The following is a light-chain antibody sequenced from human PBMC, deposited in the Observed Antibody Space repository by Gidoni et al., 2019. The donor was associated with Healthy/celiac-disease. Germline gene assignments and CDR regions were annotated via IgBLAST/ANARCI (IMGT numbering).Light chain of an antibody. CDR2: KAS. J-gene: IGKJ2*01. Sequence: DIQMTQSPSTLSASVGARVTITCRASQSISSWLAWYQQKPGKAPKLLIYKASSLASGVPSRFSGSGSGTEFTLTISSLQPDDFATYYCQQYNSYCYTFGQGTKLEIK. CDR1: QSISSW. V-gene: IGKV1-5*03. CDR3: QQYNSYCYT.